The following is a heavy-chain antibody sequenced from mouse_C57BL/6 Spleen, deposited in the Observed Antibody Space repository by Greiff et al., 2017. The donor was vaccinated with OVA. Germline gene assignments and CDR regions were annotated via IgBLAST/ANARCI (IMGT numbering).Heavy chain of an antibody. J-gene: IGHJ3*01. CDR3: TTSLYDYGFAY. CDR1: GYTFTSYW. D-gene: IGHD2-4*01. CDR2: IDPENGDT. Sequence: EVQLQQPGAELVKPGASVKLSCKASGYTFTSYWMHWVKQRPEQGLEWIGWIDPENGDTEYASKFQGKATITADTSSNTAYLQLSSLTSEDTAVYYCTTSLYDYGFAYWGQGTLVTVSA. V-gene: IGHV14-4*01.